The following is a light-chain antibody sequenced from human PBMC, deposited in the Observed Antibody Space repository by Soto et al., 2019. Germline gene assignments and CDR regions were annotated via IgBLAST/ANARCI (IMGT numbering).Light chain of an antibody. CDR2: KAS. CDR1: QSISPW. J-gene: IGKJ2*01. V-gene: IGKV1-5*03. CDR3: QQYKTYSRT. Sequence: DIQMTQSTSTLSASVGDRVTITCRASQSISPWLAWYQQKPGKAPKILIYKASSLESGVPSRFSGSDSGTEFTLTISSLQPDDFATYSCQQYKTYSRTFGQGTKLEIK.